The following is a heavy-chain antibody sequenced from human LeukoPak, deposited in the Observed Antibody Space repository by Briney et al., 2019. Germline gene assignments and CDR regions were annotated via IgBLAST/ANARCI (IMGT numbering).Heavy chain of an antibody. D-gene: IGHD1-26*01. CDR2: ISGSGGST. Sequence: GGSLILSCAASGFTFSNYAMNWVRQAPGRGLEWVSAISGSGGSTYYADSVKGRFTISRDNSKNTLYLQMNSLRAEDTAVYYCAKDLAGSGSYSFDYWGQGTLVTVSS. CDR1: GFTFSNYA. V-gene: IGHV3-23*01. J-gene: IGHJ4*02. CDR3: AKDLAGSGSYSFDY.